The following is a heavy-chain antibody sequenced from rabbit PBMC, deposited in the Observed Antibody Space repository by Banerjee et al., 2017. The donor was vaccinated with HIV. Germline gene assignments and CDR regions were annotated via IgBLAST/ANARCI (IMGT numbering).Heavy chain of an antibody. J-gene: IGHJ4*01. CDR1: GFSFSNKYV. CDR2: INTSSGNT. Sequence: QEQLEESVGDLVKPEGSLTLTCTASGFSFSNKYVMCWVRQAPGKGLEWIACINTSSGNTVYATWAKGRFTISRTSSTTVTLQVTSLTATDTATYFCARADYAGAGFDLWGQGTLVTVS. CDR3: ARADYAGAGFDL. D-gene: IGHD4-2*01. V-gene: IGHV1S45*01.